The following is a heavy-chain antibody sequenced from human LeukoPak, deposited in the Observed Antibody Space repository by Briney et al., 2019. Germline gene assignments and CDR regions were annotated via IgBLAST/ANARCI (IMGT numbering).Heavy chain of an antibody. CDR3: AREREDFSTVIARRGTYYFDY. CDR2: INHSGST. CDR1: GGSFSGYY. D-gene: IGHD4-11*01. Sequence: SETLSLTCAVYGGSFSGYYWTWIRQPPGKGLEWIGEINHSGSTSYNPSLKSRITISVDTSKNQFSLKLSSVTAADTAVYYCAREREDFSTVIARRGTYYFDYWGQGTLVTVSS. J-gene: IGHJ4*02. V-gene: IGHV4-34*10.